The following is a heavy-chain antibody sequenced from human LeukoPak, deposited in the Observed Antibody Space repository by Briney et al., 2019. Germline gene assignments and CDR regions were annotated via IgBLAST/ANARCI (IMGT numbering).Heavy chain of an antibody. J-gene: IGHJ6*02. CDR2: TYSDGTT. Sequence: GGSLRLSCAGSRFSVSGNYITWVRQAPGEGLEWVSVTYSDGTTFYADSVKGRFTISRDSSKNTLFIQMNSLRVEDTAVYYCAGDPGLRNGMDVWGQGTTVTVSS. CDR1: RFSVSGNY. V-gene: IGHV3-66*02. CDR3: AGDPGLRNGMDV. D-gene: IGHD2-8*01.